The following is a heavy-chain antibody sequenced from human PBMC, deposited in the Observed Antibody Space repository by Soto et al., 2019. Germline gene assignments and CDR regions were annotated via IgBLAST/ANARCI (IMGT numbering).Heavy chain of an antibody. CDR2: INAHSGGT. CDR3: AKDLTRQLAYWLDP. J-gene: IGHJ5*02. V-gene: IGHV1-2*02. Sequence: ASVKVSCKASGFSFTGYYIHWLRQAPGQGLEWMGWINAHSGGTEYAQKFQGRVTSTRDTSIATAYLTLTSLTSDDAALYYCAKDLTRQLAYWLDPWGQGTQVTVSS. D-gene: IGHD6-6*01. CDR1: GFSFTGYY.